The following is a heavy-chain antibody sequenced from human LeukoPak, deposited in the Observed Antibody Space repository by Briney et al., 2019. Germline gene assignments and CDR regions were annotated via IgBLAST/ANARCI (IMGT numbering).Heavy chain of an antibody. D-gene: IGHD2-15*01. CDR1: GYSISSGYY. Sequence: SETLSLTCTVSGYSISSGYYWGWIRQPPGKGLEWIGSIYHSGSTYYNPSLKSRVTISVDTSKNQFSLKLSSVTAADTAVYYCARGIVGAYYYYYMDVWGKGTTVTVSS. V-gene: IGHV4-38-2*02. CDR2: IYHSGST. J-gene: IGHJ6*03. CDR3: ARGIVGAYYYYYMDV.